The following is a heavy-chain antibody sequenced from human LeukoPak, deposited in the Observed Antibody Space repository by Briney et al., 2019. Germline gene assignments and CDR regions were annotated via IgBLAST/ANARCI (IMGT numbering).Heavy chain of an antibody. D-gene: IGHD6-19*01. CDR3: ARAVAVAGRFDP. CDR2: IYHSGST. J-gene: IGHJ5*02. CDR1: GYSINGGNY. Sequence: SETLSLTCTVSGYSINGGNYWGWIRQPPGKGLEWIGSIYHSGSTYYSPSLKSRVTISVDTSKNQFSLKLSSVTAADTALYYCARAVAVAGRFDPWGQGTLVTVSS. V-gene: IGHV4-38-2*02.